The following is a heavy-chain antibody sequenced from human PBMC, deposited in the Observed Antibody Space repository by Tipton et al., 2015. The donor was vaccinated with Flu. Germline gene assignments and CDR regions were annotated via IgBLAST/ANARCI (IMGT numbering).Heavy chain of an antibody. V-gene: IGHV3-7*01. J-gene: IGHJ4*02. CDR2: IKQDGSEK. Sequence: VQLVQSGGGLIQPGGSLRLSCEVSGFTVSSVYMSWVRQAPGKGLEWVANIKQDGSEKYYVDSVKGRFTISRDNAKNSLYLQMNSLRVEDTAVYYCVRAIAAAGSRWGQGTLVTVSS. CDR3: VRAIAAAGSR. CDR1: GFTVSSVY. D-gene: IGHD6-13*01.